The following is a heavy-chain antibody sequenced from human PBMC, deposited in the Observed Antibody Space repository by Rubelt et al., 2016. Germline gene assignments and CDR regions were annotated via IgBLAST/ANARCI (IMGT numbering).Heavy chain of an antibody. CDR3: ARGLARAAAAPRRLWFDP. D-gene: IGHD6-13*01. Sequence: QVQLQQWGAGLLKPSETLSLTCAVYGGSFSGYYWSWIRQPPGKGLEWIGEINHSGSTNYNPSLKSRVTISVDTSKSRCSLKLSSVTAADTAVYYWARGLARAAAAPRRLWFDPWGKGTLVTVTA. J-gene: IGHJ5*02. CDR1: GGSFSGYY. V-gene: IGHV4-34*01. CDR2: INHSGST.